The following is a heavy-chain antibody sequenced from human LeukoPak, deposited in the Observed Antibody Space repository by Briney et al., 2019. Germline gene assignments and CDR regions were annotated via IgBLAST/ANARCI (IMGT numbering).Heavy chain of an antibody. Sequence: GGSLRLSCAASGFTFSSYAMHWVRQAPGKGLEYVSGISANGGSTYYANSVKGRFTISRDNSKNTLYLQMGSLRAEDMAVYYCARDPMSNGYYYYYMDVWGKGTTVTVSS. V-gene: IGHV3-64*01. CDR1: GFTFSSYA. CDR3: ARDPMSNGYYYYYMDV. CDR2: ISANGGST. D-gene: IGHD3-22*01. J-gene: IGHJ6*03.